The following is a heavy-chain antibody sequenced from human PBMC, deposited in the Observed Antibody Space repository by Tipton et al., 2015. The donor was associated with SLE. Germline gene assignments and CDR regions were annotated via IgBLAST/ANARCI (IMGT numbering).Heavy chain of an antibody. V-gene: IGHV4-31*03. CDR1: GGSISSGGYY. Sequence: TLSLTCTVSGGSISSGGYYWSWIRQHPGKGLEWIGYIYYSGSTYYNPSLKSRVTISVDTSKNQFSLKLSSVTAADTGVYYCASGDFHERPGWFDPWGQGTLVTVSS. J-gene: IGHJ5*02. D-gene: IGHD3-10*01. CDR3: ASGDFHERPGWFDP. CDR2: IYYSGST.